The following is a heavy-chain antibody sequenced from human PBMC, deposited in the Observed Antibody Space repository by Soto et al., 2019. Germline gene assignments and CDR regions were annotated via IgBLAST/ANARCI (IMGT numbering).Heavy chain of an antibody. CDR3: ASDGGGYDILTGYYKAHHFDY. CDR2: ISPHNFNT. V-gene: IGHV1-18*01. J-gene: IGHJ4*02. Sequence: QVLLEQSGAEVKKPGASVKVSCKASGYTFTHFYITWVRQAPGQGLEWMGAISPHNFNTNYAQKFRGRVTLTTEKPANTAYVGLRSPASDATAVYYCASDGGGYDILTGYYKAHHFDYWGQGVPVTVSS. D-gene: IGHD3-9*01. CDR1: GYTFTHFY.